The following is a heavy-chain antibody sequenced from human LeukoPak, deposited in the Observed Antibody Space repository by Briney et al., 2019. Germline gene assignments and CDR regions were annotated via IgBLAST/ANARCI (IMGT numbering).Heavy chain of an antibody. CDR1: GFTFSNYW. J-gene: IGHJ4*02. CDR2: INTDGSST. V-gene: IGHV3-74*01. Sequence: GGSLRLSCAASGFTFSNYWMHWVRQAPGKGLVWVSRINTDGSSTTYEDSVKGRFTISRDNAKNTLYLQMNSLSAEDTAVYYCARGYSSSYRIDYWGQGTLVTVSS. CDR3: ARGYSSSYRIDY. D-gene: IGHD6-6*01.